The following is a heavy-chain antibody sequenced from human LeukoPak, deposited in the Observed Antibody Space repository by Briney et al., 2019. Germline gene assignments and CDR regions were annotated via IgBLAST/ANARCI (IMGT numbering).Heavy chain of an antibody. Sequence: GGSLRLSCAASGFTFSSYAMSWVRQAPGKGLERVSAISGSGGSTYYADSVKGRFTISRDNSKNTLYLQMNSLRAEDTAVYYCAKRAQHYYDSSGYFHWGQGTLVTVSS. J-gene: IGHJ4*02. CDR2: ISGSGGST. V-gene: IGHV3-23*01. D-gene: IGHD3-22*01. CDR3: AKRAQHYYDSSGYFH. CDR1: GFTFSSYA.